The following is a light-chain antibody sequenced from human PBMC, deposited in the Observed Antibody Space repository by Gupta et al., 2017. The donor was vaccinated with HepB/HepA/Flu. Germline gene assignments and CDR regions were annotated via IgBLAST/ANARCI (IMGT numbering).Light chain of an antibody. Sequence: SSQLTQPPSVSVSPVQTASITCSGDKLGDKYACCDQQKPGQSPVLVIYQDSKRPSGIPERFSGSNSGNTATLTISGTQAMDEADYYCQAWDSSTVVFGGGTKLTVL. CDR1: KLGDKY. V-gene: IGLV3-1*01. CDR3: QAWDSSTVV. CDR2: QDS. J-gene: IGLJ2*01.